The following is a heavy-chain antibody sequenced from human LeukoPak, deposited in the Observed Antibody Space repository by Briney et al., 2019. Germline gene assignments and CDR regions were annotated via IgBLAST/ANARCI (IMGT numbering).Heavy chain of an antibody. J-gene: IGHJ6*02. Sequence: SETLSLTCTVSGGSISSYYWSWIRQPPGKGLEWIGYIYYSGSTNYNPSLKSRVTISVDTSKNQFSLKLSSVTAADTAVYYCARSTSWPNYYYYGMDVWGQGTTVTVSS. CDR1: GGSISSYY. CDR2: IYYSGST. CDR3: ARSTSWPNYYYYGMDV. V-gene: IGHV4-59*01. D-gene: IGHD2-2*01.